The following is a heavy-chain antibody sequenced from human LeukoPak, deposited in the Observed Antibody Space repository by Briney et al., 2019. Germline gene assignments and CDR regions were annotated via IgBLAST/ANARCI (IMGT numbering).Heavy chain of an antibody. CDR1: GFTFSSYS. J-gene: IGHJ4*02. CDR3: ARDRYYGSGSYCKDY. Sequence: GGSLRLSCAASGFTFSSYSINWVRQAPGKGLEWVSSISSSSSYIYYADSVKGRFTISRDNAKNSLYLQMNSLRAEDTAVYYCARDRYYGSGSYCKDYWGQGTLVTVSS. D-gene: IGHD3-10*01. V-gene: IGHV3-21*01. CDR2: ISSSSSYI.